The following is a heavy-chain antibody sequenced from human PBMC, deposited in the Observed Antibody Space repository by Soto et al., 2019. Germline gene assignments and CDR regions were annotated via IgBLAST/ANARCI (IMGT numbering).Heavy chain of an antibody. D-gene: IGHD3-9*01. V-gene: IGHV1-58*01. CDR1: GFTFTSSA. CDR2: IVVGSGNT. J-gene: IGHJ4*02. Sequence: ASVKVSCKASGFTFTSSAVQWVRQARGQRLEWIGWIVVGSGNTNYAQKFQERVTITRDMSTSTAYMELSSLRSEDTAVYYCAAVNHVLRYFDWLPKYYIDFWGQGTLVTVSS. CDR3: AAVNHVLRYFDWLPKYYIDF.